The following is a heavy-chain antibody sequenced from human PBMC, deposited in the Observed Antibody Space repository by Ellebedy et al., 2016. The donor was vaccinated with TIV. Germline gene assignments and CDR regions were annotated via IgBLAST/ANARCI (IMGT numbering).Heavy chain of an antibody. V-gene: IGHV4-59*08. CDR2: IYYSGST. D-gene: IGHD3-10*01. Sequence: MPSETLSLTCTVSGGSISSYYWSWIRQPPGKGLEWIGYIYYSGSTNYNPSLKSRVTISVDTSKNQFSLKLSSVTAADTAVYYCARRGSQFDPWGQGTLVTVSS. CDR3: ARRGSQFDP. J-gene: IGHJ5*02. CDR1: GGSISSYY.